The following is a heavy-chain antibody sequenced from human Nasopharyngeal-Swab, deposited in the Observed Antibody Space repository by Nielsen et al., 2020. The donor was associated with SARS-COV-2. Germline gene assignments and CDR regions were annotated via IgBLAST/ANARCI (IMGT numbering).Heavy chain of an antibody. CDR1: GYSFRSYG. CDR2: ISIYNADR. D-gene: IGHD5-18*01. Sequence: ASVKVSCKASGYSFRSYGINWVRQAPAQGLDWMGWISIYNADRNYAEKFQGRVSMTTDTSTTTAFMELTSLRSDDTAVYYCARDVEEWLVVPSLSFDHWGQGTLVTVSS. V-gene: IGHV1-18*01. CDR3: ARDVEEWLVVPSLSFDH. J-gene: IGHJ4*02.